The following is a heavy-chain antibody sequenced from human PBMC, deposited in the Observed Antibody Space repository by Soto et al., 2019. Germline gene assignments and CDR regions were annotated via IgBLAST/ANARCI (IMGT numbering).Heavy chain of an antibody. CDR3: AKLSSLGDYDY. D-gene: IGHD4-17*01. CDR2: ISSGGGNT. Sequence: PGGSLRLSCAASGFTFSSYAMSWVRQAPGKGLEWASGISSGGGNTYYADSVKGRFTISRDSSKNTLYLQMNSLRAEDTAVYYCAKLSSLGDYDYWGQGTLVTVSS. V-gene: IGHV3-23*01. CDR1: GFTFSSYA. J-gene: IGHJ4*02.